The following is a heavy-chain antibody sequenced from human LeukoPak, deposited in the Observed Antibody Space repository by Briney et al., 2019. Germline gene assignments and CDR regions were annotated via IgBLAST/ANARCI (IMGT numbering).Heavy chain of an antibody. J-gene: IGHJ4*02. CDR3: ARAFSGYCSGGSCYDGYYFDY. CDR2: ISSSSSYI. Sequence: GGSLRLSCAASGFTFSSYSMNWVRQAPGKGLEWVSSISSSSSYIYYADSVKGRFTISRDNAKNSLYLQMNSLRAEDTAMYYCARAFSGYCSGGSCYDGYYFDYWGQGTLVTVSS. V-gene: IGHV3-21*01. D-gene: IGHD2-15*01. CDR1: GFTFSSYS.